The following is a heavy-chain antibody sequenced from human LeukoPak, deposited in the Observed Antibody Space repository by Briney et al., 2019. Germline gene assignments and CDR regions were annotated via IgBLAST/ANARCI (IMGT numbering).Heavy chain of an antibody. Sequence: SETLSLTCTVSGDSISSYLWNWIRQPPGKGLEWIGYTYYNGNTNSNPSLRSRVSMSVDTSKNQFSLKLTSMTAADTAIYYCARRIVGTGWGRENWLDSWGQGTLVTVSS. D-gene: IGHD3/OR15-3a*01. CDR1: GDSISSYL. CDR3: ARRIVGTGWGRENWLDS. V-gene: IGHV4-59*08. CDR2: TYYNGNT. J-gene: IGHJ5*01.